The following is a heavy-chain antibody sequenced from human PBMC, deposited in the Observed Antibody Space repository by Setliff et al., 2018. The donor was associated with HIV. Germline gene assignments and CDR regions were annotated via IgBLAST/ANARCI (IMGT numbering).Heavy chain of an antibody. CDR1: GGSISSGGYY. CDR2: IYYSGST. J-gene: IGHJ4*02. V-gene: IGHV4-31*03. CDR3: ARSSITMFIDY. Sequence: SETLSLTCTVSGGSISSGGYYWSWIRQHPGKGLEWIGYIYYSGSTYYNPSLKSRVATSVDTSKNQFSLKLSSVTAADTAVYYCARSSITMFIDYWGQGQWSPSPQ. D-gene: IGHD3-10*02.